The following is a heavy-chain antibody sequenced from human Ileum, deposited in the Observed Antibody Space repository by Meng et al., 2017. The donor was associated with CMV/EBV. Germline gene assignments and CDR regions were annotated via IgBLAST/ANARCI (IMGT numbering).Heavy chain of an antibody. J-gene: IGHJ4*02. CDR1: GGSVNSGSYY. CDR3: ARETSGWSTGIDY. CDR2: ISYSGNT. Sequence: SETLSLTCNVSGGSVNSGSYYWTWIRQPPGKGLEWIGYISYSGNTNYNPSLKSRLTIEVETSRNQFSLKLTSVSAADTAMYYCARETSGWSTGIDYWGQGTLVTVSS. V-gene: IGHV4-61*01. D-gene: IGHD6-19*01.